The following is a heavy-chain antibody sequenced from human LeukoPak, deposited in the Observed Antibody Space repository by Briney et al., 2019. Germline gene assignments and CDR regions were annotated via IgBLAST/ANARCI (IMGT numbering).Heavy chain of an antibody. Sequence: ASVKLSCKASGYTFTDHNIHWGRQAPGQGLEWMGWNNPNSGATKYAQKFQGRVTMTRDTSISTAYMELSRLRSDDTAVYYCAIDGSTWYYFDYWGQGTLVTVSS. D-gene: IGHD6-13*01. CDR1: GYTFTDHN. J-gene: IGHJ4*02. V-gene: IGHV1-2*02. CDR2: NNPNSGAT. CDR3: AIDGSTWYYFDY.